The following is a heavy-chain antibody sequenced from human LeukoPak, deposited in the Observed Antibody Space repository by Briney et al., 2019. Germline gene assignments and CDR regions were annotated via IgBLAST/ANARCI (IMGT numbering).Heavy chain of an antibody. V-gene: IGHV3-7*01. CDR2: INQDVSEI. Sequence: PGGSLRLSCAASGFTLSSFWMSWVRQAPGKGLEWVANINQDVSEINYVDSVRGRFTVSRDNAKNSLYLQMNSLRPEDSAVYYCATVSASDGPGNAYRSLDYWGLGTLVTVSS. D-gene: IGHD3-10*01. CDR1: GFTLSSFW. CDR3: ATVSASDGPGNAYRSLDY. J-gene: IGHJ4*02.